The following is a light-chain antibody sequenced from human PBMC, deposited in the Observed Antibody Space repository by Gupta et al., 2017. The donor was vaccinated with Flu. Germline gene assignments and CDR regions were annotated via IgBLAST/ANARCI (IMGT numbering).Light chain of an antibody. V-gene: IGKV2-30*01. Sequence: VLMSKSPLSLLVGLGQSASISCRSSQSLVYSDGNTYLNWFQQKPGHSPRRLIYKSAKRDSRVPDRFSGSGSGTDFTMRIARVEAEDVGTYFCMQGTHWPPTFGQGTKVEIK. J-gene: IGKJ1*01. CDR1: QSLVYSDGNTY. CDR3: MQGTHWPPT. CDR2: KSA.